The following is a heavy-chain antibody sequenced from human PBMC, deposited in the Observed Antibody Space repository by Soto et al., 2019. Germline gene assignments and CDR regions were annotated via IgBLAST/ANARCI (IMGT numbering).Heavy chain of an antibody. J-gene: IGHJ4*02. CDR1: GGSISSSSSY. V-gene: IGHV4-39*01. CDR3: ARPLRRAIFGVVIMGGFDY. D-gene: IGHD3-3*01. Sequence: SETLSLTCTVSGGSISSSSSYWGWIRQPPGKGLEWIGSIYYSGSTYYNPSLKSRVTISVDTSKNQFSLKLSSVTAADTAVYYCARPLRRAIFGVVIMGGFDYWGQGTLVTVSS. CDR2: IYYSGST.